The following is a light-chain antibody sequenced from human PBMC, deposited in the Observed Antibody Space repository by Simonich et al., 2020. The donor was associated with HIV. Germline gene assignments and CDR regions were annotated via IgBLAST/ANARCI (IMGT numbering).Light chain of an antibody. J-gene: IGLJ2*01. CDR3: QSYDSSLSAL. CDR1: SSNIGSRT. CDR2: GNN. Sequence: QSVLTQQPSASGTPGQRVTISCSGSSSNIGSRTVNWYQQLPRAAPKPLIYGNNNRTSGVPDRFSGSKSGTSASLAITGLQAEDEADYCCQSYDSSLSALFGGGTKLTVL. V-gene: IGLV1-40*01.